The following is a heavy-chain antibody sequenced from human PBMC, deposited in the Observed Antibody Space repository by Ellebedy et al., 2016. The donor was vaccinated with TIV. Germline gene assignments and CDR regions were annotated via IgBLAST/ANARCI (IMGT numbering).Heavy chain of an antibody. CDR1: GYNFAIYW. D-gene: IGHD3-10*01. CDR3: ARFAYGAAYFEC. J-gene: IGHJ4*02. Sequence: GESLKISCEGSGYNFAIYWIGWVRQMPGKGLEWMGIIYPGDSDTRYSPSFQGQVTISADKSINTAYLQWSSLRASDTAMYYCARFAYGAAYFECWGQGTLVTVSS. V-gene: IGHV5-51*01. CDR2: IYPGDSDT.